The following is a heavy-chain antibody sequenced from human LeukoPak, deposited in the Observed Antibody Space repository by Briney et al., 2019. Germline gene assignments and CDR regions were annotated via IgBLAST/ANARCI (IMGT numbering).Heavy chain of an antibody. CDR3: ARARPWDSSRSYYFGMDV. J-gene: IGHJ6*02. CDR2: IPGSGGAT. V-gene: IGHV3-23*01. Sequence: GGSLRLSCAASGFTFSSYAMSWVRQAPGTGLEWVSSIPGSGGATYYADSVRGRFSISRDSSKNTVYLQMNSLRDEDTAEYYCARARPWDSSRSYYFGMDVWGHGTTVTVSS. CDR1: GFTFSSYA. D-gene: IGHD3-22*01.